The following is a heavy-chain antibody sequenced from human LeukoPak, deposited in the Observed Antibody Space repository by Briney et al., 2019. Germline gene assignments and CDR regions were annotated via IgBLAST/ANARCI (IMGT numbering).Heavy chain of an antibody. Sequence: PGGSLRLSCAASGFTFSSYWMSWVRQAPGKGLEWVANIKQDGSEKYYVDSVKGRFTISRDNAKNSLYLQMNSLRAEDTAVYYCARGPYDFWSGYSLFFDYWGQGTLVTVSS. D-gene: IGHD3-3*01. CDR1: GFTFSSYW. J-gene: IGHJ4*02. V-gene: IGHV3-7*01. CDR3: ARGPYDFWSGYSLFFDY. CDR2: IKQDGSEK.